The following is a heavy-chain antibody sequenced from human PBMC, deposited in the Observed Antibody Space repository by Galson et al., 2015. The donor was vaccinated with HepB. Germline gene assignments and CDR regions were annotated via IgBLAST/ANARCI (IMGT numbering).Heavy chain of an antibody. V-gene: IGHV3-15*07. D-gene: IGHD2-2*02. CDR2: IKTKTDGGTI. CDR1: GFTFSNAR. CDR3: TTDGDLGYCISTTCYTVLDN. Sequence: SLRLSCAASGFTFSNARMNWVRQAPGKGLEWVGRIKTKTDGGTIGYAAPVKGRFTISRDDSKTTVYLQMNSLKSEDTAVYYCTTDGDLGYCISTTCYTVLDNWGQGTLVTVSS. J-gene: IGHJ4*02.